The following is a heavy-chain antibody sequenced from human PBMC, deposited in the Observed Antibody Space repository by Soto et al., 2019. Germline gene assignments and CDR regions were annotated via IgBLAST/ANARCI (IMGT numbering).Heavy chain of an antibody. CDR3: ASNIFYYDSSGSLAFHYGLDV. Sequence: QVQLVQSRAEVKKPGASVKVSCKASGYTLSTYGVSWVRQAPGQGLEWMGWISAFNGDTNYAQRFQGRVTMTSDTSTRTASMELRSLRSDDTAVYYCASNIFYYDSSGSLAFHYGLDVWGQGTTVIVSS. CDR1: GYTLSTYG. J-gene: IGHJ6*02. CDR2: ISAFNGDT. D-gene: IGHD3-22*01. V-gene: IGHV1-18*01.